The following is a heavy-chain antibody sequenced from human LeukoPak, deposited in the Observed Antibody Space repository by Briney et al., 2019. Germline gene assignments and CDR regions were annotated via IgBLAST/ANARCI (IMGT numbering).Heavy chain of an antibody. CDR2: IYYSGST. D-gene: IGHD2-8*01. J-gene: IGHJ5*02. CDR1: GGSISSGGYY. V-gene: IGHV4-31*03. CDR3: ARDGKGRYCTNGVCFSGWFDP. Sequence: SETLSLTCTVSGGSISSGGYYWSWIRQHPGKGLEWIGYIYYSGSTYYNPSLKSRVTISVDTSKNQFSLKLSSVTAADTAVYYCARDGKGRYCTNGVCFSGWFDPWGQGTLVTVSS.